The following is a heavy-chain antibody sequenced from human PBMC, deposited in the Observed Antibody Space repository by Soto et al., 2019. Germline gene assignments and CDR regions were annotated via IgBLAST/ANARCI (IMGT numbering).Heavy chain of an antibody. Sequence: SGPTLVNPTQTLTLTCTFSGFSLNSNGMCVNWIRQPPGKALEWLALIDWDDDKYYSTSLKTRLTIPRDTSKNQVVLTMTNMDPVDTATYYCARTSERPLGYPHVMDVWGQVTTVTFSS. J-gene: IGHJ6*02. CDR3: ARTSERPLGYPHVMDV. CDR1: GFSLNSNGMC. D-gene: IGHD7-27*01. CDR2: IDWDDDK. V-gene: IGHV2-70*13.